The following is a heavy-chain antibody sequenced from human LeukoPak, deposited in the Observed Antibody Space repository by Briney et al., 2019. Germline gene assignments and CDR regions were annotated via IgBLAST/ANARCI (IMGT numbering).Heavy chain of an antibody. CDR3: ARAYYDYVWGSYDNWFDP. V-gene: IGHV1-46*01. CDR1: GYTFTSYY. CDR2: INPSGGST. Sequence: ASVKVSCKASGYTFTSYYMHWVRQAPGQGLEWMGIINPSGGSTSYAQKFQGRVTITRDTSASTAYMELSSLRSEDTAVYYCARAYYDYVWGSYDNWFDPWGQGTLVTVSS. D-gene: IGHD3-16*01. J-gene: IGHJ5*02.